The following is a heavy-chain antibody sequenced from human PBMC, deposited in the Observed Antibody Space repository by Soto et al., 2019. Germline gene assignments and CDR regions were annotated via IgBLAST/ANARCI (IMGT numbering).Heavy chain of an antibody. CDR3: ARDQRLRDLDWSERQHDAFEI. CDR1: GCTFTSYA. Sequence: GASVKVSCKASGCTFTSYAMHWVRQAPGQRLEWMGWINAGNGNTKYSQKFQGRVTITRDTSASTAYMELSSLRSEDTAVYYCARDQRLRDLDWSERQHDAFEIWGKGTMATVAS. J-gene: IGHJ3*02. CDR2: INAGNGNT. V-gene: IGHV1-3*01. D-gene: IGHD3-9*01.